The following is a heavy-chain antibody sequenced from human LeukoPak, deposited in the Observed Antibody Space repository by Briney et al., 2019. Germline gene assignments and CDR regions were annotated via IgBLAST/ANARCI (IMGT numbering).Heavy chain of an antibody. V-gene: IGHV3-7*01. Sequence: PGGSLRLSCAASGFDFSSIVMHWVRQAPGKGLEWVANIKQDGNEKYYVDSVKGRFTISRDNAKNSLYLQMNSLRAEDTAVYYCARGSPYLGPSWYSTYWGQGTLVTVSS. CDR1: GFDFSSIV. CDR3: ARGSPYLGPSWYSTY. D-gene: IGHD6-13*01. CDR2: IKQDGNEK. J-gene: IGHJ4*02.